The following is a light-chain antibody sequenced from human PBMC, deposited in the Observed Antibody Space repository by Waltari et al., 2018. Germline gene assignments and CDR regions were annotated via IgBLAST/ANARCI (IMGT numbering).Light chain of an antibody. CDR3: QQRTNWPPT. CDR2: AAS. Sequence: IVLTQSPAPLSLSPGERVTPSCRASQSVRGYLAWYQQKPGQSPRLLIYAASNRAIGIPARFSGSGSGTDFTLTISSLEPEDFAVYYCQQRTNWPPTFGGGTKVEIK. V-gene: IGKV3-11*01. J-gene: IGKJ4*01. CDR1: QSVRGY.